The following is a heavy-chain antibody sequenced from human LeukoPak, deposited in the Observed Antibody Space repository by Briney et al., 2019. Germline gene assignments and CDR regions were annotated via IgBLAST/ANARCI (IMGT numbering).Heavy chain of an antibody. CDR3: ARQIAVVEPTDPNWFDS. V-gene: IGHV4-39*07. J-gene: IGHJ5*01. CDR2: IFYSGNN. Sequence: KPSEPLSLTCAVAGGSISSSSFYCGWIRRPPGKGLESIGSIFYSGNNYYTPSLQSRVTMSLDTSKSQFSLSLTSVTAADTAVYYCARQIAVVEPTDPNWFDSWGQGALVTVSS. CDR1: GGSISSSSFY. D-gene: IGHD2-21*01.